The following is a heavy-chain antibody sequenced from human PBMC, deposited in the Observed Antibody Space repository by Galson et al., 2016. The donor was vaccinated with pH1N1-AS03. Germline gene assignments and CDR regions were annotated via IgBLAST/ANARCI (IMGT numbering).Heavy chain of an antibody. Sequence: SLRLSCAVSGFTFDDHAMHWVRQGPGKGLEWVSLFSWDGGSTYYADSVKCRFTISRDNGKNSLYLQINSLRLENTALKYCAKGMGMGYCSGGSCYPLDYWGQGTLVTVPS. CDR2: FSWDGGST. CDR3: AKGMGMGYCSGGSCYPLDY. D-gene: IGHD2-15*01. V-gene: IGHV3-43D*03. J-gene: IGHJ4*02. CDR1: GFTFDDHA.